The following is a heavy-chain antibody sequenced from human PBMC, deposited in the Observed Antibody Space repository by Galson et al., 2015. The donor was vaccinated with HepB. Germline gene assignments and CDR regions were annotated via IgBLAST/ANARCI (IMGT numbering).Heavy chain of an antibody. CDR3: ASVSEGVPASMSY. D-gene: IGHD2-2*01. J-gene: IGHJ4*02. V-gene: IGHV1-69*13. CDR1: GGPFTNRA. CDR2: FIPIFGSA. Sequence: SVKVSCKASGGPFTNRAIAWVRQAPGQGLEWMGGFIPIFGSANYAEKFQDRVTITADESTTTAYMELSGLTSGDTAIYYCASVSEGVPASMSYWGQGTLVTVSS.